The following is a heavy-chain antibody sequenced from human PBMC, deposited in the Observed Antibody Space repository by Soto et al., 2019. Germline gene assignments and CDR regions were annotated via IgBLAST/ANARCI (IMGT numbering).Heavy chain of an antibody. Sequence: GESLKISCKGSGYSFTSYWIGWVRQMPWKGPEWMGIIYPGDSDTRYSPSFQGQVTISADKSISTAYLQWSSLKASDTAMYYCARPSSYNGYPLSAFDIWGQGTMVTVSS. D-gene: IGHD5-12*01. CDR1: GYSFTSYW. CDR3: ARPSSYNGYPLSAFDI. CDR2: IYPGDSDT. J-gene: IGHJ3*02. V-gene: IGHV5-51*01.